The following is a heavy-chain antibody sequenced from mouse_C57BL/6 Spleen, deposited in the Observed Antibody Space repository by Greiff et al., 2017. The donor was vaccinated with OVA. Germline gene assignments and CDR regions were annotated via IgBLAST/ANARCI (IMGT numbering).Heavy chain of an antibody. D-gene: IGHD1-1*01. CDR2: IHPNSGST. CDR1: GYTFTSYW. J-gene: IGHJ2*01. CDR3: ARLYGSSYVNY. V-gene: IGHV1-64*01. Sequence: QVQLQQSGAELVKPGASVKLSCKASGYTFTSYWMHWVKQRPGQGLEWIGMIHPNSGSTNYNEKFKSKATLTVDKSSSTAYMQLSSLTSEDSAVYYCARLYGSSYVNYWGQGTTLTVSS.